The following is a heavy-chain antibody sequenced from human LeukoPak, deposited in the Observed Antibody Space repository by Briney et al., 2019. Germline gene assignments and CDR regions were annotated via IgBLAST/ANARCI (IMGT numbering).Heavy chain of an antibody. Sequence: ASVKVSCKASGYTLTDYYIHWVRQAPGHGLQWMGWINPNSGDTNYAQNFQGRVTMTRDTSISTAYMDLNWLRSDDSAIYYCARAGSGPLDYWGQGTLVTVSS. J-gene: IGHJ4*02. CDR1: GYTLTDYY. D-gene: IGHD3-10*01. CDR2: INPNSGDT. V-gene: IGHV1-2*02. CDR3: ARAGSGPLDY.